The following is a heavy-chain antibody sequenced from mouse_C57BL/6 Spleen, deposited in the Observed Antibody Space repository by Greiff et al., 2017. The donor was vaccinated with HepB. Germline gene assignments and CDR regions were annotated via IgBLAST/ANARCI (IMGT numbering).Heavy chain of an antibody. Sequence: EVKLVESGEGLVKPGGSLKLSCAASGFTFSSYAISWVRQTPEKRLEWVAYISSGGDYIYYADTVKGRFTISRDNARNTLYLQMSSLKSEDTAMYYCTRDLGTLYAMDYWGQGTSVTVSS. V-gene: IGHV5-9-1*02. CDR1: GFTFSSYA. CDR3: TRDLGTLYAMDY. J-gene: IGHJ4*01. CDR2: ISSGGDYI. D-gene: IGHD3-3*01.